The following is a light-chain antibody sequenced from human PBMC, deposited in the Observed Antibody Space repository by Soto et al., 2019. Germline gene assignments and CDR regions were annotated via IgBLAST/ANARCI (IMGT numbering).Light chain of an antibody. CDR2: GAS. CDR1: QSVSTN. J-gene: IGKJ1*01. Sequence: EMVMTQSPATLSVSPGERATLSCRASQSVSTNLAWYQQKPGQPPRLLIYGASTMATGIPARFSGSGSGTEFTLTISSLQSEDFADYYCQQYNNWPLWTFGQGTKVEIK. V-gene: IGKV3-15*01. CDR3: QQYNNWPLWT.